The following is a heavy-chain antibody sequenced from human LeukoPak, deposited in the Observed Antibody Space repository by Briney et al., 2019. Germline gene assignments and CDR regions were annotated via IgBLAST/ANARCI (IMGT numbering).Heavy chain of an antibody. D-gene: IGHD3-10*01. J-gene: IGHJ5*02. V-gene: IGHV3-30*02. CDR3: AKDLLRDRWFGES. Sequence: GGSLRLSCAASGFTFSSYGMHWVRQAPGKGLEWVAFIRYDGSNKYYADSVKGRFTISRDNSKNTLYLQMNSLRAEDTAVYYCAKDLLRDRWFGESWGQGTLVTVSS. CDR1: GFTFSSYG. CDR2: IRYDGSNK.